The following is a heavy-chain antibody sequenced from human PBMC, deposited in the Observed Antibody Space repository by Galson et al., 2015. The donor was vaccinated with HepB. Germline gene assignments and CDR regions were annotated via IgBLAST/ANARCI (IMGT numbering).Heavy chain of an antibody. CDR1: GFTFSGSA. CDR3: TRLADFSGYSSS. CDR2: IRSKAYSYAT. J-gene: IGHJ4*02. Sequence: SLRLSCAASGFTFSGSAMHWVRQASGKGLEWVGRIRSKAYSYATAYAASVKGRFTISRDDSKNTAYLHMKSLKTEDTAVYYCTRLADFSGYSSSWGQGTLVTVSS. D-gene: IGHD6-13*01. V-gene: IGHV3-73*01.